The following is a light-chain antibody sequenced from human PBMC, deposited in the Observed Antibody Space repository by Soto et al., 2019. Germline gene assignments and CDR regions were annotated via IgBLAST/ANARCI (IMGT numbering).Light chain of an antibody. J-gene: IGLJ2*01. CDR2: DVS. Sequence: QSALTQPASVSGSPGQSITISCTGTSSDVGGYNYVSWYQQHPGKAPKLMVYDVSNRPSGVSNRFSGSKSANTASLTISGLQAEDEADYFCSSYTSSSTPVVFGGGTRSPS. V-gene: IGLV2-14*01. CDR3: SSYTSSSTPVV. CDR1: SSDVGGYNY.